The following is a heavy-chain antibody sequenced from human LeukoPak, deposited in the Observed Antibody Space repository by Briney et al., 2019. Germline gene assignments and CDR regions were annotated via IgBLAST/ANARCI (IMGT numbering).Heavy chain of an antibody. Sequence: ASVKVSCKASGGTFSSYAISWVRQAPGQGLEWMGWISTYNGNTNYAQKLQGRVTMTTDTSTSTAYMELRSLRSDDTAVYYCARGNYDFWSGYPTSTHYFDYWGQGTLVTVSS. V-gene: IGHV1-18*01. CDR2: ISTYNGNT. CDR1: GGTFSSYA. CDR3: ARGNYDFWSGYPTSTHYFDY. D-gene: IGHD3-3*01. J-gene: IGHJ4*02.